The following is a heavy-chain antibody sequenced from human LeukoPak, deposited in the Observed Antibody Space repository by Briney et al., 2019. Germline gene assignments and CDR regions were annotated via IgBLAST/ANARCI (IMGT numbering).Heavy chain of an antibody. V-gene: IGHV1-2*02. J-gene: IGHJ3*02. Sequence: ASVKVSCKASGYTFTGYYMHWVRQAPGQGLEWMGWINPNSGGTNYAQKFQGRVTMTRDTSISTAYMELSRLRSDDTAVYYCARDPSLYGGSPAFDIWGQGTMVTVSS. CDR1: GYTFTGYY. CDR2: INPNSGGT. CDR3: ARDPSLYGGSPAFDI. D-gene: IGHD4-23*01.